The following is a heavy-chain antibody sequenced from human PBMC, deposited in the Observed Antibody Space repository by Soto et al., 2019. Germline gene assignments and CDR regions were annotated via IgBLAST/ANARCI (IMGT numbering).Heavy chain of an antibody. V-gene: IGHV3-11*01. Sequence: PGGSLRLSCAAFGFSFSDYYMSWIRQAPGKGLEWVSYIDFSSNSIYYADSVKGRFTVSRDNSKNTLYLQMNSLRAEDTAVYNCAKEPVGPDWYFDLWGRGTLVTVSS. J-gene: IGHJ2*01. CDR3: AKEPVGPDWYFDL. CDR2: IDFSSNSI. CDR1: GFSFSDYY.